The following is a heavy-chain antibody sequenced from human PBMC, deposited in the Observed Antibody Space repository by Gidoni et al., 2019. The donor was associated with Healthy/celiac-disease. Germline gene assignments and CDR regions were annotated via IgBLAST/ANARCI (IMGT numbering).Heavy chain of an antibody. V-gene: IGHV3-23*01. J-gene: IGHJ5*02. D-gene: IGHD4-4*01. CDR1: GFTFSSYA. CDR2: ISDSGGST. Sequence: EVQLLESGGGLVQPGGSLRLSCAAFGFTFSSYAMSWVRQAPGKGREWVSAISDSGGSTYYADSVKGRFTISRDNSKNTLYLQMNSLRAEDTAVYYCAKDRGLQTNWFDPWGQGTLVTVSS. CDR3: AKDRGLQTNWFDP.